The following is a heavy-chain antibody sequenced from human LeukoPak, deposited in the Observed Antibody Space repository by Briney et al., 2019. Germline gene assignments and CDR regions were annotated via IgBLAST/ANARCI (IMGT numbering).Heavy chain of an antibody. V-gene: IGHV3-7*01. J-gene: IGHJ4*02. CDR1: GFTFSRYW. CDR3: AKDRADIVVVPSAIGVDY. CDR2: INHDGSEK. Sequence: GGSLRLSCAASGFTFSRYWMNWVRQAPGKGPEWVANINHDGSEKYYLDSVKGRFTISRDNAKNSLYLQMNSPRAEDTAVYYCAKDRADIVVVPSAIGVDYWGQGTLVTVSS. D-gene: IGHD2-2*02.